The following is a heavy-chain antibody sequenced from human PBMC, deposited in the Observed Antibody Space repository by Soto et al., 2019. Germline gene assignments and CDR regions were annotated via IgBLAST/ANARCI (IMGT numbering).Heavy chain of an antibody. V-gene: IGHV3-74*01. CDR1: GFTFRGYL. Sequence: PGGSLRLSCGGSGFTFRGYLMHWVRQSPGKGLVWVSRINSDGTTTAYADSVKGRFTISRDNSKNTLFLQMTSLRADDTAVYYCTHCRGESCHGGYFGMDVWGQGTTVTVSS. D-gene: IGHD2-15*01. J-gene: IGHJ6*02. CDR2: INSDGTTT. CDR3: THCRGESCHGGYFGMDV.